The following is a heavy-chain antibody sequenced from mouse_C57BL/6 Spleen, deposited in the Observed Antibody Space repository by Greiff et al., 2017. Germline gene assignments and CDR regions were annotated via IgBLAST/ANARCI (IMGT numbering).Heavy chain of an antibody. Sequence: VHVKQSGAELVRPGASVKLSCTASGFNIKDYYMHWVKQRPEQGLEWIGRIDPEDGDTEYAPKFQGKATMTADTSSNTAYLQLSSLTSEDTAVYYCTTVGRWGAMDYWGQGTSVTVSS. V-gene: IGHV14-1*01. D-gene: IGHD4-1*01. CDR1: GFNIKDYY. CDR3: TTVGRWGAMDY. CDR2: IDPEDGDT. J-gene: IGHJ4*01.